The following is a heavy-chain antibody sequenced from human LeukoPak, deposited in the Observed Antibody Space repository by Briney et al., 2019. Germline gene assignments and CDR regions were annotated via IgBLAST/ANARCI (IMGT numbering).Heavy chain of an antibody. J-gene: IGHJ4*02. CDR2: IYYSGST. D-gene: IGHD1-26*01. CDR3: ARHGASGSYLYYFDY. CDR1: GGSISSYY. V-gene: IGHV4-59*08. Sequence: SETLSLTCTVSGGSISSYYWSWIRQTPGKGLEWIGYIYYSGSTNYNPSLKSRVTISVDTSKNQFSLKLSSVTAADPAVYFCARHGASGSYLYYFDYWGQGTLVTVSS.